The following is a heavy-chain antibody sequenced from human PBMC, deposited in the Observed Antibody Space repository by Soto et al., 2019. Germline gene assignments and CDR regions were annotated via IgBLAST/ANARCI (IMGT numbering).Heavy chain of an antibody. CDR2: ISAYNGNT. CDR3: ARFPDYYDSSGYYYVPDA. CDR1: GYTFTSYG. D-gene: IGHD3-22*01. Sequence: GASVKVSCKASGYTFTSYGISWVRQAPGQGLEWMGWISAYNGNTNYAQKLQGRVTMTTDTSTSTACMELRSLRSDDTAVYYCARFPDYYDSSGYYYVPDAWGQGTLVTVSS. J-gene: IGHJ5*02. V-gene: IGHV1-18*01.